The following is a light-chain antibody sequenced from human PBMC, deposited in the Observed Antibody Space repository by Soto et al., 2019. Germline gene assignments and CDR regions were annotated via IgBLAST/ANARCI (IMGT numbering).Light chain of an antibody. CDR3: SSYTSSSTYV. CDR2: SND. Sequence: QSVLTQSPSASGTPGQRVSISCSGSTSNIGTNTVSWYQHVPGTAPKLLIYSNDQRPSAVPGRFSGSKSGTSASLAISGLLSEDEADYYCSSYTSSSTYVFGTGTKVTVL. J-gene: IGLJ1*01. CDR1: TSNIGTNT. V-gene: IGLV1-44*01.